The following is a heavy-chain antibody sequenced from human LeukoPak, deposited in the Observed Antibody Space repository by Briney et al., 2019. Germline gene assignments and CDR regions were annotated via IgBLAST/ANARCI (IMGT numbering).Heavy chain of an antibody. J-gene: IGHJ4*02. Sequence: GGSLRLSCAASGFTFNSYSIVWVRQAPGKGLEWVSYVSYSGTITYYADSVKGRFTISRENAKNSLYLQMKSLRAGDTAVYYCARSLEGNGWFDYWGQGTLVTVSS. CDR2: VSYSGTIT. D-gene: IGHD6-19*01. V-gene: IGHV3-48*01. CDR1: GFTFNSYS. CDR3: ARSLEGNGWFDY.